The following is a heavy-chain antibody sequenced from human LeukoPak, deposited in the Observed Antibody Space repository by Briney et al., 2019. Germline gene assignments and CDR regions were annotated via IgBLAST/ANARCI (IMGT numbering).Heavy chain of an antibody. CDR3: ARASWGGSSWFNPNY. CDR2: IWYDGSNK. J-gene: IGHJ4*02. V-gene: IGHV3-33*01. Sequence: GGSLRLSCAASGFTFSSYGMHWVRQAPGKGLEWVAVIWYDGSNKYYADSVKGRFTISSDNSKNTLYLQMNSLRAEDTAVYYCARASWGGSSWFNPNYWGQGTLVTVSS. CDR1: GFTFSSYG. D-gene: IGHD6-13*01.